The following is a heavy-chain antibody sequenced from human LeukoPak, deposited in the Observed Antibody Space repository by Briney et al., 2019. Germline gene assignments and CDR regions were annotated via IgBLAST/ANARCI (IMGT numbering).Heavy chain of an antibody. V-gene: IGHV4-38-2*02. CDR3: AREVLDFDY. D-gene: IGHD2-2*03. CDR1: GYSISSGYY. Sequence: SETLSLTCAVSGYSISSGYYWGWIRPPPGKGLEWIGSIYHSGSTHYNPSLKSRVTISVDTSKNQFSLKLSSVTAADTAVYYCAREVLDFDYWGQGTLVTVSS. CDR2: IYHSGST. J-gene: IGHJ4*02.